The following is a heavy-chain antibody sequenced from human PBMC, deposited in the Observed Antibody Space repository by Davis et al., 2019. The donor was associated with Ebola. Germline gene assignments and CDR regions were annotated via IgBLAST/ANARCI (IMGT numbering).Heavy chain of an antibody. V-gene: IGHV2-5*01. Sequence: SGPTLVKPTQTLTLTCTFPGFSLSTSGVGVGWTRNPQGKALEWLALIYWNDDKRYSPSLKSRLTITKDTSKNQVVLTMTNMDPVDTATYYCAHMPTYYYDSSGYYGYWGQGTLVTVSS. CDR2: IYWNDDK. D-gene: IGHD3-22*01. CDR1: GFSLSTSGVG. CDR3: AHMPTYYYDSSGYYGY. J-gene: IGHJ4*02.